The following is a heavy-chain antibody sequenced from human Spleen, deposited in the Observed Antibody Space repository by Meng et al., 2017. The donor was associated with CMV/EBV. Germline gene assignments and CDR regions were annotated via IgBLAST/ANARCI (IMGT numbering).Heavy chain of an antibody. D-gene: IGHD2-15*01. CDR1: FTGYY. CDR2: INPNSGGT. V-gene: IGHV1-2*06. CDR3: ARDRGYCGGNSCYSFNWFDS. Sequence: FTGYYIHWVRQVPGQGPEWMGRINPNSGGTDYAQKFQGMVTLTRDTSVSTVYMELNGLRSDDTAVYYCARDRGYCGGNSCYSFNWFDSWGQGTLVTVSS. J-gene: IGHJ5*01.